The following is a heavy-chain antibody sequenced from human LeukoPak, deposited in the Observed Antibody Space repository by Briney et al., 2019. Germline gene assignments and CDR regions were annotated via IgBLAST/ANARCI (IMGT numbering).Heavy chain of an antibody. CDR3: ARRGNWGFFDY. Sequence: SETLSLTCTDSGGSLSSNYWSWIRQPPGEGLEWIGYINASGSTNYNPSLKSRVSISLDTSRNQFSLKLTSVTAADTSVYYCARRGNWGFFDYWGQGILVSVSS. D-gene: IGHD7-27*01. CDR1: GGSLSSNY. J-gene: IGHJ4*02. V-gene: IGHV4-4*09. CDR2: INASGST.